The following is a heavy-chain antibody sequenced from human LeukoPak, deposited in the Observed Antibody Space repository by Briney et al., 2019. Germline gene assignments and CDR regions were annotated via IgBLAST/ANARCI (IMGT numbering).Heavy chain of an antibody. J-gene: IGHJ3*02. V-gene: IGHV4-59*01. CDR3: AREHYDSSGYSDAFDI. CDR1: GGSISSYY. D-gene: IGHD3-22*01. CDR2: IYYSGST. Sequence: SETLSLTCTVSGGSISSYYWSWIRQPPGKGLEWIGYIYYSGSTSYNPSLKSRVTISVDTSKNQFSLKLSSVTAADTAVYYCAREHYDSSGYSDAFDIWGQGTIFTVSS.